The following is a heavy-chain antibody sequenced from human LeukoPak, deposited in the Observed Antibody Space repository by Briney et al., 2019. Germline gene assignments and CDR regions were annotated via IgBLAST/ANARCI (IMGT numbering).Heavy chain of an antibody. J-gene: IGHJ4*02. CDR1: GGSISRYY. D-gene: IGHD3-22*01. V-gene: IGHV4-59*01. CDR2: IHYSGNT. CDR3: ARWGYFDNSGYFVAEY. Sequence: SETLSLTCLVSGGSISRYYWAWIRQPPGERLEWIGWIHYSGNTAYNPSLESRVTMSVDTSKNHVSLRMTSVTAADTATYYCARWGYFDNSGYFVAEYWGQGALVTVSS.